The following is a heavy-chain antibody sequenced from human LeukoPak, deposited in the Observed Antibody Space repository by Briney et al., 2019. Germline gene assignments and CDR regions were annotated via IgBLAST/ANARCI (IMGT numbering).Heavy chain of an antibody. V-gene: IGHV3-74*01. CDR1: GFTFSSYW. D-gene: IGHD3-22*01. CDR3: ARLGYDSSGYHPFDY. CDR2: INSDGSTT. Sequence: AGGSLRLSCAASGFTFSSYWMHWVRQAPGKGLVWVSRINSDGSTTNYADSVKGRFTISRDNAKNTLYLQMNSLRVEDTALYYCARLGYDSSGYHPFDYWGQGTLVTVSS. J-gene: IGHJ4*02.